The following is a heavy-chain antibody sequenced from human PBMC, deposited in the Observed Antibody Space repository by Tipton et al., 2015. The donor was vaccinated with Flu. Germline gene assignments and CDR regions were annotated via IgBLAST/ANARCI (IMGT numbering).Heavy chain of an antibody. J-gene: IGHJ4*02. CDR2: IYTSGST. CDR1: GGSISSYY. Sequence: TLSLTCTVSGGSISSYYWSWIRQPAGKGLEWIGRIYTSGSTNYNPSLKSRVTMSVDTSKNQFSLNLSSVTAADTAVYYCASEAPSDTARRLVDWGQGTLVTVSS. D-gene: IGHD5-18*01. V-gene: IGHV4-4*07. CDR3: ASEAPSDTARRLVD.